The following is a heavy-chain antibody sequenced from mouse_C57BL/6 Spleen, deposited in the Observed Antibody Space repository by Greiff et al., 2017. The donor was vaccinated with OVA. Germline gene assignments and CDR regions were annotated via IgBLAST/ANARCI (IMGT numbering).Heavy chain of an antibody. J-gene: IGHJ2*01. CDR2: ISDGGSYT. CDR1: GFTFSSYA. D-gene: IGHD1-1*01. Sequence: EVKLMESGGGLVKPGGSLKLSCAASGFTFSSYAMSWVRQTPEKRLEWVATISDGGSYTYYPDNVKGRFTISRDNAKNNLYLQMSHLKSEDTAMYYCARDYGSSWYYFDYWGQGTTLTVSS. V-gene: IGHV5-4*01. CDR3: ARDYGSSWYYFDY.